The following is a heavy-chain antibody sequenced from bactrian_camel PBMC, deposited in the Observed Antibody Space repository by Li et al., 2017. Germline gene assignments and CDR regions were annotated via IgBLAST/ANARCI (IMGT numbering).Heavy chain of an antibody. V-gene: IGHV3S40*01. CDR1: GFTFSNYA. D-gene: IGHD4*01. Sequence: DVQLVESGGGLVQPGGSLRLSCAASGFTFSNYAMNWVRLAPGKGFEWVSSINKAGDTTYYVDSVKGRFTISRDNPTNTVYLQLDNLQTEDSAMYYCTNSASRAFAAWGQGTQVTVS. CDR2: INKAGDTT. CDR3: TNSASRAFAA. J-gene: IGHJ6*01.